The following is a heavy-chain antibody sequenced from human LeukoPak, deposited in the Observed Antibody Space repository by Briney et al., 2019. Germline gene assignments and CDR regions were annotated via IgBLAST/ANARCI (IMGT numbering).Heavy chain of an antibody. Sequence: GGSLRLSSAASESRLINAWMYWVRQARGKGPEWLGHIKNNGEGGATDYAAPAKGRFTISRDDSKYTVDLHMNSLRAEDTAIYYCSSVYGSTWYGWGQGTLVTVSS. CDR3: SSVYGSTWYG. CDR2: IKNNGEGGAT. V-gene: IGHV3-15*01. D-gene: IGHD6-13*01. J-gene: IGHJ4*02. CDR1: ESRLINAW.